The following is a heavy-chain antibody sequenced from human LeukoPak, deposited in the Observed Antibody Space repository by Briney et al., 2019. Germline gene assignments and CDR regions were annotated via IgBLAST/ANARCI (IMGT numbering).Heavy chain of an antibody. CDR2: IYYSGST. CDR3: ARQIVGATNRFDY. Sequence: SETLSLTCSVSGGSVSSYYWSWIRQPPGKGLEWIGYIYYSGSTNYNPSLKSRVTISVDTSNNQFSLKLSSVTAADTAVYYCARQIVGATNRFDYWGQRTMVADSS. CDR1: GGSVSSYY. V-gene: IGHV4-59*08. J-gene: IGHJ4*02. D-gene: IGHD1-26*01.